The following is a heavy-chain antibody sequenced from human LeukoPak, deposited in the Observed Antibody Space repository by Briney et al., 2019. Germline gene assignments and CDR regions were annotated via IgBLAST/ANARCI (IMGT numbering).Heavy chain of an antibody. CDR3: ARRLGSGYDNAFDI. Sequence: SETLSLTCTVSGGSISSDSFYWTWIRQPAGKGLEWIGRIYTRGSTNYNPSLKGRVTISVDTSKNQFSLKLSSVTAADTAVYYCARRLGSGYDNAFDIWGQGTMVTVSS. J-gene: IGHJ3*02. V-gene: IGHV4-61*02. CDR2: IYTRGST. D-gene: IGHD5-12*01. CDR1: GGSISSDSFY.